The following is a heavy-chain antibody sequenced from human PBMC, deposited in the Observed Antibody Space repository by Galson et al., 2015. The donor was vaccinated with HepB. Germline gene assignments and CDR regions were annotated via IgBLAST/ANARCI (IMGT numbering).Heavy chain of an antibody. Sequence: SLRLSCAASGFTFSSYAMHWVRQTPGKGLEWVAVISYDGSNKYYADSVKGRFTISRDNSKNTLYLQMNSLRAEDTAVYYCARYDYGDYEAGRKGLNLWGQGTLVTVSS. CDR3: ARYDYGDYEAGRKGLNL. CDR1: GFTFSSYA. D-gene: IGHD4-17*01. V-gene: IGHV3-30*04. J-gene: IGHJ4*02. CDR2: ISYDGSNK.